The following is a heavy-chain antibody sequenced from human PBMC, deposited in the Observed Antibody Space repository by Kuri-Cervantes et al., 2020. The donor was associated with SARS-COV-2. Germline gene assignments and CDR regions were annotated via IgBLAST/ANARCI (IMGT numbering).Heavy chain of an antibody. CDR2: ISGSGGST. V-gene: IGHV3-23*01. Sequence: GESLKISCAASGFTFSSYAMSWVRQAPGKGLEWVSAISGSGGSTYYADSVKGRFTISRDNSKNTLYLQMNSLRAEDTAVYYCAKILTPGYCSGGSCCLGDYWGQGTLVTVSS. D-gene: IGHD2-15*01. J-gene: IGHJ4*02. CDR1: GFTFSSYA. CDR3: AKILTPGYCSGGSCCLGDY.